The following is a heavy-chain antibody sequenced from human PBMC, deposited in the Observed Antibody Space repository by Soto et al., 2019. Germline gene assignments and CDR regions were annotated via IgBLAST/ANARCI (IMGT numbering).Heavy chain of an antibody. CDR2: ISGSGGST. CDR1: GFTFSNYA. CDR3: AKRAIGTYFDY. V-gene: IGHV3-23*01. J-gene: IGHJ4*02. Sequence: EVQLLESGGGLVQPGGSLRLSCAASGFTFSNYAMNWVRQAPGKGLEWVSVISGSGGSTYYADSVKGRFTISSDNSKNTLYLQMNSLRAEDTAVYYCAKRAIGTYFDYWGLGTLVTVSS. D-gene: IGHD1-1*01.